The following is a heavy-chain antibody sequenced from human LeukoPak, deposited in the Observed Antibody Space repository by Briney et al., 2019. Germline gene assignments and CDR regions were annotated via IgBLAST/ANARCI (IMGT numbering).Heavy chain of an antibody. CDR3: ARAYGYCSGGSCYANPFDI. V-gene: IGHV3-13*01. Sequence: GGSLRLSCAASGFAFSTYDMHWVRQATGKGLEWVSAIGTAGDTYYPGSVKGRFTISRENAKNSLYLQMNSLGAGDTAVYYCARAYGYCSGGSCYANPFDIWGQGTMVTVSS. D-gene: IGHD2-15*01. CDR2: IGTAGDT. J-gene: IGHJ3*02. CDR1: GFAFSTYD.